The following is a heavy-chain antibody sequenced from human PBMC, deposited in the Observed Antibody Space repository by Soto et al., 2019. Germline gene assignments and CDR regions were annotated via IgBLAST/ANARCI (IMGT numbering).Heavy chain of an antibody. J-gene: IGHJ4*02. CDR2: IFHSGST. Sequence: SSETLSLTCTVSGGSISSYYWSWIRQPPGKGLEWIGNIFHSGSTNYKASLKSRVTISLDTSRNQLSLKLNSVTAADTAVYYCARHSNIAASQFDHWGQGTLVTVSS. D-gene: IGHD6-6*01. CDR1: GGSISSYY. V-gene: IGHV4-59*01. CDR3: ARHSNIAASQFDH.